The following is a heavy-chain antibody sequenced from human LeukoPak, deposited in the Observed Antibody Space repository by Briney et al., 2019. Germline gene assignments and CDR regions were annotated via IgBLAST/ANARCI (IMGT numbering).Heavy chain of an antibody. Sequence: SETLSLTCTVSGGSISSSSYYWGWIRQPPGKGLEWIGSIYYSGSTYYNPSLKSRVTISVDTSKNQFSLKLSSVTAADTAVYYCARHYSSYVLRSFDPWGQGTLVTVSS. D-gene: IGHD4-11*01. CDR1: GGSISSSSYY. V-gene: IGHV4-39*01. J-gene: IGHJ5*02. CDR2: IYYSGST. CDR3: ARHYSSYVLRSFDP.